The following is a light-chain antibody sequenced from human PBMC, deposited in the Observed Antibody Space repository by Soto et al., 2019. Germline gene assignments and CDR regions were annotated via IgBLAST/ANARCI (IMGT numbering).Light chain of an antibody. Sequence: DIQMTQPPSTLSASVGDRVTITCRASQSISNWLAWYQQKPGKAPKLLIYRASSLESGVPSRFSGSGSVTEFTLTISSLQPDDFATYYCQQYDSYSRTFGQGTKVEIK. CDR3: QQYDSYSRT. J-gene: IGKJ1*01. CDR2: RAS. V-gene: IGKV1-5*03. CDR1: QSISNW.